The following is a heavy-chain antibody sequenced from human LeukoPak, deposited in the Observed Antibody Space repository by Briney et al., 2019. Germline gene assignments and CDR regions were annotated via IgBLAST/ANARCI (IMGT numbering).Heavy chain of an antibody. CDR3: ARGSWIQLWWGFDY. D-gene: IGHD5-18*01. V-gene: IGHV4-31*03. CDR1: GFSISSGGYY. J-gene: IGHJ4*02. Sequence: PSQTLSLTCTVSGFSISSGGYYWRGLRQHPGKGLEWIGYIYYSGSTYYNPSLKSRVTISVDTSKNQFSLKLSSVTAADTAVYYCARGSWIQLWWGFDYWGQGTLVTVSS. CDR2: IYYSGST.